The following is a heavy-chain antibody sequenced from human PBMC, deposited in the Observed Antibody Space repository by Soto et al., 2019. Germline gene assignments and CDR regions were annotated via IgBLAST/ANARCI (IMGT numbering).Heavy chain of an antibody. CDR1: GYSFTSYW. CDR3: ARQGFSKHYFYAADV. CDR2: IYPGDSDT. D-gene: IGHD6-13*01. J-gene: IGHJ6*02. V-gene: IGHV5-51*01. Sequence: PGASLKISCKGSGYSFTSYWIGWVRQMPGKGLEWMGIIYPGDSDTRYSPSFQGQVTISADKSISTAYLQWSSLKASDTAMYYCARQGFSKHYFYAADVWGQGTTVTVSS.